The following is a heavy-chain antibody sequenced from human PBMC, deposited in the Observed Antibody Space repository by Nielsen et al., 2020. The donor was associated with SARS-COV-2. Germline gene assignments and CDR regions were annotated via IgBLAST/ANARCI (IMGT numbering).Heavy chain of an antibody. CDR1: GCSISSGGYY. CDR2: IYFSGRT. CDR3: ARESSGYDHYNYGMDV. Sequence: SETLSLTCTLSGCSISSGGYYWSWIRHHPGKGLEWIGYIYFSGRTCYNPSLKSRVTISVDTSKNQFSLSLKSVTAADTAVYYCARESSGYDHYNYGMDVWGQGTTVTVSS. D-gene: IGHD5-12*01. V-gene: IGHV4-31*03. J-gene: IGHJ6*02.